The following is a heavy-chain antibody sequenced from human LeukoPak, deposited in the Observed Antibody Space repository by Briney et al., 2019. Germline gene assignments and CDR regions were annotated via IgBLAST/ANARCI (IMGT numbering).Heavy chain of an antibody. D-gene: IGHD5-24*01. CDR2: IHPGDSDT. CDR3: ATHPGGLQSGFDN. J-gene: IGHJ4*02. Sequence: GESLKNSCKGSGYTFTSYWIGWVRQMPGKGLEYMGIIHPGDSDTRYSPSFQGQVTISVDRSSTTAYLQWSRLRASDTAMYYCATHPGGLQSGFDNWGQGTLVTVSS. CDR1: GYTFTSYW. V-gene: IGHV5-51*01.